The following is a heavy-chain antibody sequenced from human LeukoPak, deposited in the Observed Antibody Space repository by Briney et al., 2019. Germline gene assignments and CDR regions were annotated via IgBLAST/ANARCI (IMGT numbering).Heavy chain of an antibody. CDR2: IYYSGST. J-gene: IGHJ4*02. D-gene: IGHD4-17*01. CDR3: ARRHYGDYGSHFAY. Sequence: PSETLSLTCTVSGGSISRSSYYWAWIRQPPGKGLEWIGNIYYSGSTYFNPPLKSRVTISVDTSKNQFSLKLSSVTAADTAVYYCARRHYGDYGSHFAYWGQGTLVTVSS. V-gene: IGHV4-39*01. CDR1: GGSISRSSYY.